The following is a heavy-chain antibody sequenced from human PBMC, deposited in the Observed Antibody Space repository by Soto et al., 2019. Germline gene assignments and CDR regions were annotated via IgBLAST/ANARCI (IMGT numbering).Heavy chain of an antibody. V-gene: IGHV3-48*01. J-gene: IGHJ5*02. CDR1: GFTFSSYS. D-gene: IGHD3-22*01. CDR3: ARGADYDSSGIRLNWFDP. Sequence: EVQLVESGGGLVQPGGSLRLSCAASGFTFSSYSMNWVRQAPGKGLEWVSYISSSSSTIYYADSVKGRFTISRDNAKNSLYLQMNSLRVEDTAVYYCARGADYDSSGIRLNWFDPWGQGTLVTVSS. CDR2: ISSSSSTI.